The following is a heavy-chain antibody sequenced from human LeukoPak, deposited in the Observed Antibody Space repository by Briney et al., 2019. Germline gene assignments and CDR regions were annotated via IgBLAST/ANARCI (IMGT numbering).Heavy chain of an antibody. D-gene: IGHD3-3*01. J-gene: IGHJ4*02. CDR1: GGSISSSSYY. V-gene: IGHV4-39*07. CDR3: AREFYDSAPRY. CDR2: IYYSGST. Sequence: SETLSLTCTVSGGSISSSSYYWGWIRQPPGKGLEWIGSIYYSGSTNYNPSLKSRVTISVDTSKNQFSLKLSSVTAADTAVYYCAREFYDSAPRYWGQGTLVTVSS.